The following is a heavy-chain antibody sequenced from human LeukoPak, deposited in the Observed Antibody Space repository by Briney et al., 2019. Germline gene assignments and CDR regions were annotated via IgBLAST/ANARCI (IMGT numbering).Heavy chain of an antibody. V-gene: IGHV4-31*03. CDR3: ARERSGYDSGAFDI. CDR1: GGSISSGGYY. CDR2: IYYSGST. D-gene: IGHD5-12*01. J-gene: IGHJ3*02. Sequence: SETLSLTCTVSGGSISSGGYYWSWFRQHPGKGLEWIGYIYYSGSTYYNPSLKSRVTISVDTSKNQFSLKLSSVTAADTAVYYCARERSGYDSGAFDIWGQGTMVTVSS.